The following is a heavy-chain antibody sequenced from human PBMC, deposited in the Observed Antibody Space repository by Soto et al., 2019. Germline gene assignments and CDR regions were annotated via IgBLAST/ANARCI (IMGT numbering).Heavy chain of an antibody. CDR3: ARVPDV. J-gene: IGHJ6*02. CDR2: IYHSGST. CDR1: GGSISSGGYS. V-gene: IGHV4-30-2*01. Sequence: QLQLQESGSGLVKPSQTLSLTCAVSGGSISSGGYSWGWIRQPPGKGLEWIGYIYHSGSTYYNPSLXSXXTISVARSTTQFARKLSSVTAADTAVYYCARVPDVWGQGTTVTVSS.